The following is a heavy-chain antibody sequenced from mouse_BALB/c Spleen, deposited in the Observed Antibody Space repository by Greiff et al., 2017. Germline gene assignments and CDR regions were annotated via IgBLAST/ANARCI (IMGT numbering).Heavy chain of an antibody. Sequence: EVQLQESGPSLVKPSQTLSLTCSVTGDSITSGYWNWIRKFPGNKLEYMGYISYSGSTYYNPSLKSRISITRDTSKNQYYLQLNSVTTEDTATYYCARLDYYEGSYYAMDYWGQGTSVTVSS. V-gene: IGHV3-8*02. CDR2: ISYSGST. D-gene: IGHD1-1*01. CDR3: ARLDYYEGSYYAMDY. CDR1: GDSITSGY. J-gene: IGHJ4*01.